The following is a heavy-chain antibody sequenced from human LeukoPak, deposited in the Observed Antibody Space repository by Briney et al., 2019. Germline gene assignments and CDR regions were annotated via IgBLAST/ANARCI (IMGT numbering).Heavy chain of an antibody. D-gene: IGHD3-9*01. J-gene: IGHJ4*02. CDR2: IISGST. CDR3: VKIFNYALLTGYSGGIDS. CDR1: AGTSNSSSYY. Sequence: PSETLSLTCTVSAGTSNSSSYYWRSIRQPPGKGLERNGGIISGSTYYNLSLKSRVTISVDTSKNQFSLRLSSVTAADTAVYYCVKIFNYALLTGYSGGIDSWGQGTLATVSS. V-gene: IGHV4-39*01.